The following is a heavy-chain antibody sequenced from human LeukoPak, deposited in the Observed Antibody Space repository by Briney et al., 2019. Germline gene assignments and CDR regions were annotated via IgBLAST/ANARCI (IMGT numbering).Heavy chain of an antibody. V-gene: IGHV3-30*02. D-gene: IGHD4-11*01. CDR2: IRYDGTNT. J-gene: IGHJ6*03. CDR1: GFTFSSYG. CDR3: ARGASTVYYYYYMDV. Sequence: PGGSLRLSCTPSGFTFSSYGMHWVRQAPGKGLEWVAFIRYDGTNTYYADSVKGRFTISRDNSKNTLSLQMNSLRAEDTAVFYCARGASTVYYYYYMDVWGKGTTVSVSS.